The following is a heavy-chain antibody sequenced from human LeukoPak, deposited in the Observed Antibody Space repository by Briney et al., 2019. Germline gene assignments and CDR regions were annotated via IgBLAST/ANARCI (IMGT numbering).Heavy chain of an antibody. Sequence: SETLSLTCTASGGSISSSSYYWGWIRQPPGKGLEWIGSIYYSGSTYYNPSLKSRVTISVDTSKNQFSLKLSSVTAADTAVYYCARLASYYDFWSGYYPLLFDYWGQGTLVTVSS. V-gene: IGHV4-39*01. CDR2: IYYSGST. J-gene: IGHJ4*02. D-gene: IGHD3-3*01. CDR1: GGSISSSSYY. CDR3: ARLASYYDFWSGYYPLLFDY.